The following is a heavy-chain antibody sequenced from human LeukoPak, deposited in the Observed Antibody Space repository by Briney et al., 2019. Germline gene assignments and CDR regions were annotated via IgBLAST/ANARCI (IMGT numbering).Heavy chain of an antibody. CDR2: MNPNSGNT. D-gene: IGHD3-10*01. CDR3: ARGSMVRGVIHYYMDV. Sequence: ASVRVSCKASGYTSTSYDTNWVRQAPGQGLGRMGWMNPNSGNTGYAQKVQGRVTITRNTSISTAYMELSSLRSEDTAVSYCARGSMVRGVIHYYMDVWGKGTTVTVSS. J-gene: IGHJ6*03. V-gene: IGHV1-8*03. CDR1: GYTSTSYD.